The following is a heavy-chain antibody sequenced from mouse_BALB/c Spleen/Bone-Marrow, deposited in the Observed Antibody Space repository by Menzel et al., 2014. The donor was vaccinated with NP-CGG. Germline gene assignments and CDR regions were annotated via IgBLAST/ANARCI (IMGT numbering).Heavy chain of an antibody. V-gene: IGHV5-9-2*01. D-gene: IGHD2-4*01. CDR1: GFTFSNYG. J-gene: IGHJ3*01. CDR3: ARHAYYDQTEVSFVY. CDR2: ISGGGSYT. Sequence: EVQGVESGGGLVESGGSLKLSCAASGFTFSNYGMSWVRQTPEKRLEWVATISGGGSYTFYPDSVKGRFTISRDNAKNNLYLQLSSLRSEDTALYYCARHAYYDQTEVSFVYWGQGTLVTVSA.